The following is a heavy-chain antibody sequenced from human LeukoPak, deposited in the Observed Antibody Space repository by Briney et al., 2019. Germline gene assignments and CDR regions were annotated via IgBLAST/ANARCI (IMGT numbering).Heavy chain of an antibody. D-gene: IGHD2-15*01. CDR2: IHHSGST. V-gene: IGHV4-38-2*01. J-gene: IGHJ5*02. CDR1: AFSMTHGYY. Sequence: PSETLSLTCAVSAFSMTHGYYWGSIRQPPGKGLEWIGTIHHSGSTYYNSSLKSRLTISMDTSKNQFSLELTSVTATDTAMYYCATSDPGYCGGGTCYSNWFDPWGQGTLVTVSS. CDR3: ATSDPGYCGGGTCYSNWFDP.